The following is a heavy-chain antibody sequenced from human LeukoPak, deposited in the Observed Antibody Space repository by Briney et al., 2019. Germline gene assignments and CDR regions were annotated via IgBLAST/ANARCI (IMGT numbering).Heavy chain of an antibody. CDR1: GLSFSTDG. D-gene: IGHD1-26*01. CDR2: ISYDGSNK. Sequence: GRSPRLSCAATGLSFSTDGMHWVRQAPGKGLEWVAVISYDGSNKYYADSVKGRFTISRDNSKNTLYLQMNSLRAEDTAVYFCASPPGVGATVGYLDYWGQGTLVTVSS. J-gene: IGHJ4*02. CDR3: ASPPGVGATVGYLDY. V-gene: IGHV3-30*03.